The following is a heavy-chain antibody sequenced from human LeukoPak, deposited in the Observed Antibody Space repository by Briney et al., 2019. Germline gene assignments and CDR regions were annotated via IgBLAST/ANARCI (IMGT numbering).Heavy chain of an antibody. J-gene: IGHJ4*02. V-gene: IGHV3-23*01. Sequence: PGGSLRLSCAASGFTFSTYWMHWVRQAPGKGLEWVSAISGSGGSTYYADSVKGRFTISRDNSKNTLYLQMNSLRAEDTAVYYCASESGSYPTALYYFDYWGQGTLVTVSS. CDR2: ISGSGGST. CDR1: GFTFSTYW. CDR3: ASESGSYPTALYYFDY. D-gene: IGHD1-26*01.